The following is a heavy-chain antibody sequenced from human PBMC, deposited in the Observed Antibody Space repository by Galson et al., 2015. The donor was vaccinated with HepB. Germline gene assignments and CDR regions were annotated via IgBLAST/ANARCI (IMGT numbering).Heavy chain of an antibody. CDR2: ITCGAASK. D-gene: IGHD2-15*01. CDR3: ASPGRFTLRAGWFHP. Sequence: SLRLSCAASGFTFTTYTMHWVRQAPGKGLEWVSAITCGAASKYYADSVKGRFTVSRDNSKNTLYLQMNSLRPEDTAVYYCASPGRFTLRAGWFHPWGQG. J-gene: IGHJ5*02. CDR1: GFTFTTYT. V-gene: IGHV3-30*04.